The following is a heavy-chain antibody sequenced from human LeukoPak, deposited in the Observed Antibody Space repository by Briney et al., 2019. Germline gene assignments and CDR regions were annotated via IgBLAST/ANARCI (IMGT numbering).Heavy chain of an antibody. Sequence: SETLSLTCTVSGGSISSYYWSWIRQPPGKGLEWIGYIYYSGSTNYNPSLKSRVTISVDTSKNQFSLKLSSVTAADTAVYYCARAGGFEASYSLHIDDAFDIWGQGTMVTVSS. J-gene: IGHJ3*02. V-gene: IGHV4-59*01. D-gene: IGHD3-10*01. CDR1: GGSISSYY. CDR2: IYYSGST. CDR3: ARAGGFEASYSLHIDDAFDI.